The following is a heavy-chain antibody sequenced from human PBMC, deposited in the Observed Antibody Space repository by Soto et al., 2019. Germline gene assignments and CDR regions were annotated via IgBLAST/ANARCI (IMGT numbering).Heavy chain of an antibody. D-gene: IGHD6-13*01. J-gene: IGHJ6*02. CDR2: ISGDNVNR. CDR3: GTEGQELAQEKYFHFTGVVV. V-gene: IGHV1-18*01. CDR1: GYNLREYG. Sequence: QVPLGQSGVEVKKPGASVKVSCTAHGYNLREYGVSWLRQVPGQGFEWMGWISGDNVNRRSSQRFQDRLTMTTDTSMNTASMELRSLRSDDTAVYFCGTEGQELAQEKYFHFTGVVVSGPGTSVTFSS.